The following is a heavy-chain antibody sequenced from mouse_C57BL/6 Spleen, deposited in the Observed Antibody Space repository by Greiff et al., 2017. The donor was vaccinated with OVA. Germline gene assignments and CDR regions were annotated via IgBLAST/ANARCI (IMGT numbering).Heavy chain of an antibody. CDR3: ASDYGSNRYFDV. J-gene: IGHJ1*03. V-gene: IGHV1-81*01. CDR1: GYTFTSYG. Sequence: VQLQQSGAELARPGASVKLSCKASGYTFTSYGISWVKQRTGQGLEWIGEIYPRSGNTYYNEKFKGKATLTADKSSSTAYMELRSLTSEDSAVYFCASDYGSNRYFDVWGTGTTVTVSS. CDR2: IYPRSGNT. D-gene: IGHD1-1*01.